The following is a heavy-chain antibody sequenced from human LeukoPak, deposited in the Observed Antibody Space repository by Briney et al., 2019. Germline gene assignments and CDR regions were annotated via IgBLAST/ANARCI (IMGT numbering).Heavy chain of an antibody. CDR2: ISSDGSKK. Sequence: GRSLRLSCAASGFTSRGYGIHWVATAPARGRGRGSVISSDGSKKYYADSVKGRFTISRDNSKNTLYLQVNSLRAEDTAVYYCARAEGSDSLNYYGMDVWGQGTTVTVSS. J-gene: IGHJ6*02. CDR3: ARAEGSDSLNYYGMDV. V-gene: IGHV3-30*03. D-gene: IGHD2-21*02. CDR1: GFTSRGYG.